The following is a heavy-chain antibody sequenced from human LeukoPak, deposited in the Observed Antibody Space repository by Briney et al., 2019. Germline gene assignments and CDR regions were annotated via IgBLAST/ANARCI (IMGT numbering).Heavy chain of an antibody. CDR3: ARDAASQSAVVSFDY. V-gene: IGHV4-30-4*01. CDR1: GGSISSGDYY. J-gene: IGHJ4*02. D-gene: IGHD2-8*02. Sequence: SETLSLTCTVSGGSISSGDYYWSWIRQPPGKGLEWIGYIYYSGSTFYNPSLKSRVTISLDTSKNQFSLKLTSVTAADTAVYYCARDAASQSAVVSFDYWGQGTLVTVSS. CDR2: IYYSGST.